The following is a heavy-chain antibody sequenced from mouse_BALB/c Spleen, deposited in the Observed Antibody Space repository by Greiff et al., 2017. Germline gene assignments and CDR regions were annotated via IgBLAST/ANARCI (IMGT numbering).Heavy chain of an antibody. CDR3: AREGDYRSCWFAY. Sequence: EVKLVESGGGLVQPGGSLKLSCAASGFTFSSYGMSWVRQTPDKRLELVATINSNGGSTYYPDSVKGRFTISRDNAKNTLYLQMSSLKSEDTAMYYCAREGDYRSCWFAYWGQGTLVTVSA. V-gene: IGHV5-6-3*01. CDR2: INSNGGST. D-gene: IGHD2-14*01. CDR1: GFTFSSYG. J-gene: IGHJ3*01.